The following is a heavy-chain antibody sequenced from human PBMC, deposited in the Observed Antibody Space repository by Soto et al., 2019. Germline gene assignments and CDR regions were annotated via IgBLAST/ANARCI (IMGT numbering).Heavy chain of an antibody. CDR1: GFTFSSYS. CDR3: AKYDGYCTTTSCHGTGSPDY. J-gene: IGHJ4*02. Sequence: EVQLVESGGGLVQPGGSLRLSCVASGFTFSSYSMNWVRQAPGKGLECVSYISSSSRTMYYADSVKGRFTISRDNAKNSLSLPMNRLRDEDTAFYYCAKYDGYCTTTSCHGTGSPDYWGQGTLVTVSS. V-gene: IGHV3-48*02. D-gene: IGHD2-2*01. CDR2: ISSSSRTM.